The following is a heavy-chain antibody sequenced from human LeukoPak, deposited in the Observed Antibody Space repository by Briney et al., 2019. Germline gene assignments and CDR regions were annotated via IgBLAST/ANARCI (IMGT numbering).Heavy chain of an antibody. V-gene: IGHV3-7*01. Sequence: GGPLRLSCTASGFTFSDYWMTWVRQAPGKGLEWVANIKQDGSAKYYVGSVKGRFTISRDNAKNSLYLQMDSLRVEDTATYYCARWRGSTSERSDYWGQGTLVTVSS. J-gene: IGHJ4*02. CDR1: GFTFSDYW. CDR3: ARWRGSTSERSDY. CDR2: IKQDGSAK. D-gene: IGHD2-2*01.